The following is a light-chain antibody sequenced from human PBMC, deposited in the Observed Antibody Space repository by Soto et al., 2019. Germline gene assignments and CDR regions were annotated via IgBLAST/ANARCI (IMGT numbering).Light chain of an antibody. CDR3: QHYNNWPLS. J-gene: IGKJ4*01. V-gene: IGKV3-15*01. Sequence: EIVLTQSPATLSLSPGERATLSCRASQSVTNSYLAWYQQKPGQAPRLLIYDASTRATSIPARFSGSGSGTEFTLSISSLQSEDFGVYYCQHYNNWPLSFGGGTKVDIK. CDR1: QSVTNSY. CDR2: DAS.